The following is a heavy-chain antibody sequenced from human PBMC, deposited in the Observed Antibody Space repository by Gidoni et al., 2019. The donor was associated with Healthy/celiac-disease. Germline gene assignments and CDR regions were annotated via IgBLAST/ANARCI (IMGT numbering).Heavy chain of an antibody. CDR2: IIPIFGTA. Sequence: EVKKPGSSVKVSCKASGGTFSSYAISWVRQAPGQGLEWMGGIIPIFGTANYAQKFQGRVTITADKSTSTAYMELSSLRSEDTAVYYCARGVEMATIYGYYYYGMDVWGQGTTVTVSS. J-gene: IGHJ6*02. CDR1: GGTFSSYA. CDR3: ARGVEMATIYGYYYYGMDV. V-gene: IGHV1-69*06. D-gene: IGHD5-12*01.